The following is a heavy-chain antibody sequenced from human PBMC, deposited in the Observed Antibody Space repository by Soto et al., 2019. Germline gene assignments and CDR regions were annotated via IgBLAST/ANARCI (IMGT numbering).Heavy chain of an antibody. CDR1: GFSFGTYV. Sequence: EVQLLESGGGMVEPRGSLKLSCAASGFSFGTYVMNWVRQAPGKGLAWVSGISGSGGRVYSADSVKGRFTISRDKSRNTLYLQMNSRRAEDKAIYYCAMTRLYDTGTNDYHRDALDIWGQGTQVTVSS. J-gene: IGHJ3*02. D-gene: IGHD3-22*01. CDR2: ISGSGGRV. CDR3: AMTRLYDTGTNDYHRDALDI. V-gene: IGHV3-23*01.